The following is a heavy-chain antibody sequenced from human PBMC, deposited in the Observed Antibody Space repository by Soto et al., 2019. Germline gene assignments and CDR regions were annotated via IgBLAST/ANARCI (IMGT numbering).Heavy chain of an antibody. D-gene: IGHD2-8*01. CDR2: ISYDGSNK. Sequence: GGSLRLSCAASGFTFSSYALHCVRQAPGKGLEWVAVISYDGSNKYYADSVKGRFTISRDNSKNTLYLQMNSLRAEDTAVYYCARGGYCTNGVCLYYYYGMDVWGQGTTVTVSS. CDR1: GFTFSSYA. CDR3: ARGGYCTNGVCLYYYYGMDV. V-gene: IGHV3-30-3*01. J-gene: IGHJ6*02.